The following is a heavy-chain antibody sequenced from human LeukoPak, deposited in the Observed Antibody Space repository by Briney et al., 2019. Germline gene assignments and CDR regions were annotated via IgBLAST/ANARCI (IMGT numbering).Heavy chain of an antibody. D-gene: IGHD3-10*01. Sequence: PGGSLRLSCAASGFTFSSYAMHWVRQAPGKGLEWVAVIWYDGSNKYYADSVKGRFTISRDNSKNTLYLQMNSLRAEDTAVYYCARPYYYGSGSFFDYWGQGTLVTVSS. CDR3: ARPYYYGSGSFFDY. CDR1: GFTFSSYA. V-gene: IGHV3-33*08. J-gene: IGHJ4*02. CDR2: IWYDGSNK.